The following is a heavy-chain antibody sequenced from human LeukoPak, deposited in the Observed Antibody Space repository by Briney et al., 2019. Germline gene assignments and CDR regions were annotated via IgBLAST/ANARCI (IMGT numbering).Heavy chain of an antibody. J-gene: IGHJ4*02. CDR2: TSGSGVNS. CDR3: AKEYSGYDFDY. Sequence: GGSLRLSCAASGFSLRSYDMSWVRQAPGKGLEWVAATSGSGVNSYYADSVRGRFTISRDNSQNTLYLQMDSLRAEDTALYYCAKEYSGYDFDYWGQGTLVTVSS. CDR1: GFSLRSYD. D-gene: IGHD5-12*01. V-gene: IGHV3-23*01.